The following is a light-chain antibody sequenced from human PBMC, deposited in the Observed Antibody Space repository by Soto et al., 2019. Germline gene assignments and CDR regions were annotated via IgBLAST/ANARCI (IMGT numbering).Light chain of an antibody. CDR1: NSDVGSYNL. J-gene: IGLJ3*02. CDR3: CSYAGSSTGV. CDR2: EGS. Sequence: QSALTQPASVSGSPGQSITISCTGTNSDVGSYNLVSWYQQHPGKAPKLMIYEGSKRPSGVSNRFSGSKSGNTASLTISGLQAEDEADYYCCSYAGSSTGVFGGGTELTVL. V-gene: IGLV2-23*01.